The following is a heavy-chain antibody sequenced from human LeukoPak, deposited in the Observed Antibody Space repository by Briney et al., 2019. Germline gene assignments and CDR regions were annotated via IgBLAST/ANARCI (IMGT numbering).Heavy chain of an antibody. Sequence: GASVKVSCKASGYTFTGYYMHWVRQAPGQGLEWMGWISAYNGNTNYAQKLQGRVTMTTDTSTSTAYMGLRSLRSDDTAVYYCARDYYDSSKDMDVWGKGTTVTVSS. CDR3: ARDYYDSSKDMDV. CDR1: GYTFTGYY. V-gene: IGHV1-18*04. J-gene: IGHJ6*03. D-gene: IGHD3-22*01. CDR2: ISAYNGNT.